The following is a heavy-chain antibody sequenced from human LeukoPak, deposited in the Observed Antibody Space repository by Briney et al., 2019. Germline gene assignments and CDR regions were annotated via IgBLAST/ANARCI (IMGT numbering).Heavy chain of an antibody. D-gene: IGHD5-18*01. CDR3: ARVRYSYGSRDPYFDY. J-gene: IGHJ4*02. Sequence: ASVKVSCKASGYTVTSYAMHWVRQAPGQRLEWMGWINAGNGNTKYSQEFQGRVTITRDTSASTAYMELSSLRSEDMAVYYCARVRYSYGSRDPYFDYWGQGTLVTVSS. CDR1: GYTVTSYA. V-gene: IGHV1-3*03. CDR2: INAGNGNT.